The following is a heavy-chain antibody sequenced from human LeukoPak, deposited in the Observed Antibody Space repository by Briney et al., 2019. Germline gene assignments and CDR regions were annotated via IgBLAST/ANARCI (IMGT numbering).Heavy chain of an antibody. Sequence: GGSLRLSCAASGFTFDDYAMPWVRHAPGKGLEWVSGISWNSGSIGYAVSVKGRFTISRDNAKNSLYLQMNSLRAEDTALYYCAKVHDILTGYDRYYFDYWGQGTLVTVSS. CDR3: AKVHDILTGYDRYYFDY. J-gene: IGHJ4*02. CDR2: ISWNSGSI. D-gene: IGHD3-9*01. V-gene: IGHV3-9*01. CDR1: GFTFDDYA.